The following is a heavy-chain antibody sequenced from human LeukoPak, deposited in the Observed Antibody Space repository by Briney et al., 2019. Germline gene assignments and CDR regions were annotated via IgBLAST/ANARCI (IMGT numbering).Heavy chain of an antibody. D-gene: IGHD3-16*01. J-gene: IGHJ4*02. Sequence: ASVKVSCKVSGYTLTELSMHWVRQAPGKGLEWMGGFDPEDGETIYAQKFQGRVTMTEDTSTDTAYMELGSLRSVDTAVYYCATDFSGELVDIPYTNYYFDYWGQGTLVTVSS. CDR3: ATDFSGELVDIPYTNYYFDY. CDR1: GYTLTELS. V-gene: IGHV1-24*01. CDR2: FDPEDGET.